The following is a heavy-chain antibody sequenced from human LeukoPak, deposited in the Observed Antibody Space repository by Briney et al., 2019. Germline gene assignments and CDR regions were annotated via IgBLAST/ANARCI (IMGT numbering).Heavy chain of an antibody. CDR2: IWYDGSNK. CDR3: ARGAGVRHHYFDY. V-gene: IGHV3-33*01. J-gene: IGHJ4*02. CDR1: GFTFSSYG. Sequence: GGSLRLSCAASGFTFSSYGMHWVRQAPGKGLEWVAVIWYDGSNKYYADSVKGRFTISRDNSKNTLYLQMNSLRAEDTAVYYCARGAGVRHHYFDYWGQGTPVTVSS. D-gene: IGHD2-8*01.